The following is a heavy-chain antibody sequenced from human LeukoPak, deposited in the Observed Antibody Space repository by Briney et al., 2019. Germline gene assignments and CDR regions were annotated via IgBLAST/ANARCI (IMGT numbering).Heavy chain of an antibody. CDR1: GFTFSYNA. CDR3: AKAFGTNGYFQLPIDF. V-gene: IGHV3-23*01. Sequence: PGGSLRLSCAASGFTFSYNAMSWVRQAPGKGLECVSAITGTIATGDPPYYADSVKGRFTISRDNSRNTLYLQLNDLRAEDTAIYYCAKAFGTNGYFQLPIDFWGQGTLVTVSS. J-gene: IGHJ4*02. D-gene: IGHD2-8*01. CDR2: ITGTIATGDPP.